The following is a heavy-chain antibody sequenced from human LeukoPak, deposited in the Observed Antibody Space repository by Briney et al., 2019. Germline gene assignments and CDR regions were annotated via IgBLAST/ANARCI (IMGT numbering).Heavy chain of an antibody. CDR1: GGSISSSNW. CDR3: ARVSFNGRNDY. V-gene: IGHV4-4*02. J-gene: IGHJ4*02. CDR2: IYHSGST. Sequence: SGTLSLTCAVSGGSISSSNWWSWVRQPPGKGLEWIGEIYHSGSTNYNPSLKSRFTISIDTSKNQFSLKLSSVTAADTAVYYCARVSFNGRNDYWGQGTLVTVSS.